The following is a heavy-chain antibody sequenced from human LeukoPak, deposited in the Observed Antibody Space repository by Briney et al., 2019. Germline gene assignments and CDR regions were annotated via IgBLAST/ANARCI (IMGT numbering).Heavy chain of an antibody. CDR3: ARDDDYGGNQGFEN. D-gene: IGHD4-23*01. Sequence: ASVKVSCKAYGYTFTGYYMHWVRQAPGQGLEWMGRINPNSGGTNYAQKFQGRVTMTRDTSISTAYMELSRLRSDDTAVYYCARDDDYGGNQGFENWGQGTLVTVSS. CDR1: GYTFTGYY. J-gene: IGHJ4*02. V-gene: IGHV1-2*06. CDR2: INPNSGGT.